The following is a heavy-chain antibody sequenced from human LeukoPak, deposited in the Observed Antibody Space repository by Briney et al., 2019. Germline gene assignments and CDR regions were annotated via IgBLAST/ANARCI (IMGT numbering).Heavy chain of an antibody. CDR2: IYYSGST. J-gene: IGHJ3*02. CDR1: GGSISSSSYY. CDR3: AGLEDYYDSSGYYQLQTFDI. V-gene: IGHV4-39*07. Sequence: PSETLSLTCTVSGGSISSSSYYWGRIRQPPGKGLEWIGSIYYSGSTYYNPSLKSRVTISVDTSKNQFSLKLSSVTAADTAVYYCAGLEDYYDSSGYYQLQTFDIWGQGTMVTVSS. D-gene: IGHD3-22*01.